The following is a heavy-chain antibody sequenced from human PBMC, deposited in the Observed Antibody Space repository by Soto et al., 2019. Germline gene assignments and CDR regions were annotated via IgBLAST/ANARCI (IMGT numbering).Heavy chain of an antibody. CDR2: INPNSGAT. Sequence: CASVKVSCKASGYTFTGYYMHWVRQAPGQGLEWMGWINPNSGATNYAQKFQGRVTMTGDTSISTAYMELSSLKSDDTAVYYCARDLVSTITSLDYWGQGAPVTVSS. D-gene: IGHD5-12*01. CDR3: ARDLVSTITSLDY. V-gene: IGHV1-2*02. CDR1: GYTFTGYY. J-gene: IGHJ4*02.